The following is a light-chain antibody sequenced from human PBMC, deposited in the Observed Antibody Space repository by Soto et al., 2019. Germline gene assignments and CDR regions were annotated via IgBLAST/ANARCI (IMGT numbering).Light chain of an antibody. Sequence: TVLTQSRGALSLFQGERATRSCRSSQSVSSNNLAWYQQRPGQAPSVVIYGASTRATGIPERFSGSGTGTDFTLTNSRVEPEDFAVYYRQQYGRSPFPFGPGTKVDIK. CDR3: QQYGRSPFP. J-gene: IGKJ3*01. CDR1: QSVSSNN. CDR2: GAS. V-gene: IGKV3-20*01.